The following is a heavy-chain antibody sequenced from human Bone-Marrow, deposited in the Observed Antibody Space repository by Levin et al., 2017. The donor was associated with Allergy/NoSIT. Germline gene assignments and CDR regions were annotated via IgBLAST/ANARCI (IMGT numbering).Heavy chain of an antibody. J-gene: IGHJ6*02. CDR1: GFTFSSYA. CDR3: VKSRGAYYYGMDV. D-gene: IGHD3-10*01. Sequence: GGSLRLSCAASGFTFSSYAMSWVRQAPGKGLEWVSAISWNSDNIAYADSVKGRFTISRDNARNSLYLQMNSLRPEDTALYYCVKSRGAYYYGMDVWGQGTTVTVSS. V-gene: IGHV3-9*01. CDR2: ISWNSDNI.